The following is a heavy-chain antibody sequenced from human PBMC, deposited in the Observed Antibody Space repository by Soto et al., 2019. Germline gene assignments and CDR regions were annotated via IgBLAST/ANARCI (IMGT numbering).Heavy chain of an antibody. V-gene: IGHV3-74*01. Sequence: EVQLVESGGGLVQPGGSLRLSCAAAGFTFQNYWMHWVRQAPGKGLVWVSHIKTDASITRYADSVEGRFTISRDNAKNTRYLQMNSLRAEDTAVYYCATTVTTVWAFDIWGQGTMVTVSS. CDR1: GFTFQNYW. J-gene: IGHJ3*02. CDR3: ATTVTTVWAFDI. D-gene: IGHD4-17*01. CDR2: IKTDASIT.